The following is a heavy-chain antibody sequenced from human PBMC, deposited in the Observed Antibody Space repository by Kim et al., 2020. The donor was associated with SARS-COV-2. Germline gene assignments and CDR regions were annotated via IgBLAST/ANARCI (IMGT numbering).Heavy chain of an antibody. CDR2: IYHDGSG. Sequence: SETLSLTCTVSGGPIDSYYWSWIRQSPGKPLEWIGYIYHDGSGDYNPSLKSRVTMSVDRSKKQFSLNVNSVTAADTAVYYCVGSGSYCYYPFWGRGPLVT. CDR3: VGSGSYCYYPF. CDR1: GGPIDSYY. V-gene: IGHV4-59*13. D-gene: IGHD2-21*01. J-gene: IGHJ2*01.